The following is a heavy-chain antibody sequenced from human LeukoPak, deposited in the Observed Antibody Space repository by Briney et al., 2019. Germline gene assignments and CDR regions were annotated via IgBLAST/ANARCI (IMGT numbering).Heavy chain of an antibody. CDR3: AKGVRSGTYYNCFDP. CDR2: ISGDGDNT. V-gene: IGHV3-43*02. CDR1: GFTLDDSA. J-gene: IGHJ5*02. Sequence: PGGSLRLSCVASGFTLDDSALHWVRQAPGKGLEWISLISGDGDNTYYADSVKGRFTISRDTSTNSLYLQMSSLRAEDTAFYYCAKGVRSGTYYNCFDPRGQGTLVTVSS. D-gene: IGHD1-26*01.